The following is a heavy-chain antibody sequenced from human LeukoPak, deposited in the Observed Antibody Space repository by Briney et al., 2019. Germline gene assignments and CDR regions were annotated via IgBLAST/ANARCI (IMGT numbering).Heavy chain of an antibody. CDR1: GYTFTVNH. D-gene: IGHD3-16*02. Sequence: ASVKVSCKASGYTFTVNHVHWVRQAPGQGLEWMGWNDPNSGGTKYAQKFQDRVAMTSDTSISTAYMELSGLRSDDTVVYFCAREADIVSFDLWGRGTRVTVSS. CDR2: NDPNSGGT. J-gene: IGHJ2*01. V-gene: IGHV1-2*02. CDR3: AREADIVSFDL.